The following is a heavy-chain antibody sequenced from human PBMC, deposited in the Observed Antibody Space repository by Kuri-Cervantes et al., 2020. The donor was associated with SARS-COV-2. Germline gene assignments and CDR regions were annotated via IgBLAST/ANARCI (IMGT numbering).Heavy chain of an antibody. CDR1: GFTFSSYA. V-gene: IGHV3-23*01. D-gene: IGHD5-18*01. Sequence: GESLKILCAASGFTFSSYAMSWVRQAPRKGLEWVSAISGSGGSTYYADSMKGRFTISRDNSKNTLYLQMNSLRAEDTAVYYCAKGYQFVGYSYGQGLFDYWGQGTLVTVSS. CDR2: ISGSGGST. CDR3: AKGYQFVGYSYGQGLFDY. J-gene: IGHJ4*02.